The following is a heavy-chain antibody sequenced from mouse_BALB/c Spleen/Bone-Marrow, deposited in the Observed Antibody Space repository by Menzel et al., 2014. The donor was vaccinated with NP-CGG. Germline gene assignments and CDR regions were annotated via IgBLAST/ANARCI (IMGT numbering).Heavy chain of an antibody. Sequence: VQLQQSGPELVKPGASVKMSCKASGYTFTSYYIHWVKQRPGQGLEWIGCIYPGDGSTKYNEKFRGKTTLTADKSSSTAYMLLSSLTSEDSAIYFCAYDYDYAMDYWGQGTSVTVSS. J-gene: IGHJ4*01. D-gene: IGHD2-4*01. CDR2: IYPGDGST. CDR1: GYTFTSYY. CDR3: AYDYDYAMDY. V-gene: IGHV1S56*01.